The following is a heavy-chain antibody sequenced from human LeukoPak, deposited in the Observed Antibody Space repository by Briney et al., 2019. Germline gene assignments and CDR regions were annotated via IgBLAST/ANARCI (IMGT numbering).Heavy chain of an antibody. CDR2: IIPIFGTA. CDR3: ARAPYSSSWSYNFDY. V-gene: IGHV1-69*13. J-gene: IGHJ4*02. D-gene: IGHD6-13*01. Sequence: GASVKVSCKASGGTCSSYAISWVRQATGQGLEWMGGIIPIFGTANYAQKFQGRVTSTADESTSTAYMELSSLRSEDTAVYYCARAPYSSSWSYNFDYWGQGTLVTVSS. CDR1: GGTCSSYA.